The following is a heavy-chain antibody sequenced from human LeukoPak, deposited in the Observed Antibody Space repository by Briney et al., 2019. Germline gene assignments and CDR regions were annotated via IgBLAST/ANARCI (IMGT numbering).Heavy chain of an antibody. V-gene: IGHV3-48*01. CDR1: GFTFSTHT. CDR2: ISGSTSVI. CDR3: ARGLYYIDV. J-gene: IGHJ6*03. Sequence: GGSLRLSCAASGFTFSTHTMAWVRQAPGKGLEWVSYISGSTSVIYYADSVKGRFTISRDNAKNSLYLQMNSLRTEDTAIYYCARGLYYIDVWGNGTAVTIS.